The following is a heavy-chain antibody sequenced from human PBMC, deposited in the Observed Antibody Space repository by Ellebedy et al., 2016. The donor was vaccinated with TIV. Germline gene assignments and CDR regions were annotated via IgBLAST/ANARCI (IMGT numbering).Heavy chain of an antibody. V-gene: IGHV3-23*01. Sequence: PGGSLRLSCVASGFTFSGYAMSWVRQAPGKGLEWVSTISSTGSRTYYADSVEGRFIISRDNSKKTLYLQMNSLRAENTAVYYCAKDRVQLYFDYWGQGTLVTVSS. CDR2: ISSTGSRT. CDR1: GFTFSGYA. J-gene: IGHJ4*02. D-gene: IGHD1-1*01. CDR3: AKDRVQLYFDY.